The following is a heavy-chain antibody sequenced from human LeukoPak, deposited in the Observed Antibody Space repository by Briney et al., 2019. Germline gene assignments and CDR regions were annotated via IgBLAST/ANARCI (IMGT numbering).Heavy chain of an antibody. Sequence: PGGSLRLSCAASGFTFSNAWMSWVRQAPGKGLEWVGRIKSKTDGGTTDYAAPVKGGFTISRDDSKNTLYLQMNSLKTEDTAVYYCTTVPYDILTGYPLDYWGQGTLVTVSS. CDR2: IKSKTDGGTT. CDR1: GFTFSNAW. CDR3: TTVPYDILTGYPLDY. J-gene: IGHJ4*02. D-gene: IGHD3-9*01. V-gene: IGHV3-15*01.